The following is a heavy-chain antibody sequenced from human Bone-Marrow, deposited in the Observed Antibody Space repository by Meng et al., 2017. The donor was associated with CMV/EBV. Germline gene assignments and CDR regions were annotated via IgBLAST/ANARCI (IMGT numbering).Heavy chain of an antibody. D-gene: IGHD4-23*01. J-gene: IGHJ3*02. CDR1: GYTFTGYY. Sequence: ASVKVSCKASGYTFTGYYMHWVRQAPGQGLEWMGWINPNSGGTNYAQKFQGRVTMTRDTSISTAYMELSRLRSDDTAVYYCARDRTPDFDAFDIWAKGQWSPSPQ. CDR3: ARDRTPDFDAFDI. V-gene: IGHV1-2*02. CDR2: INPNSGGT.